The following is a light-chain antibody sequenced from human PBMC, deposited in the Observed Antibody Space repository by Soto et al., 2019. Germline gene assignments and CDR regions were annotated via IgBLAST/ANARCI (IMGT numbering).Light chain of an antibody. V-gene: IGKV3-20*01. CDR1: QSCSSSY. J-gene: IGKJ1*01. CDR2: GAS. Sequence: ESVLTQSPGTLSLPPGERATLSCRASQSCSSSYLAWYQQKSDQAPRLLIYGASSRPTGIHDRISGSGSGTDVTLTISRLEHEDSAVYYCQQDGSPRTFGQGNKVEIK. CDR3: QQDGSPRT.